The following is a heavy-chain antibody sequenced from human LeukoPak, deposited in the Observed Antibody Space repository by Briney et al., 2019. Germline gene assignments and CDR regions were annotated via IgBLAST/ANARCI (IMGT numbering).Heavy chain of an antibody. CDR2: IYTSGST. J-gene: IGHJ3*02. Sequence: SETLSLTXTVSGGSIRSYYWSWIRQPAGKGLEWIGRIYTSGSTNYNPSLKSRVTMSVDTSKNQFSLKLSSVTAADTAVYYCASLAYCGGDCYSTDAFDIWGQGTMVTVSS. V-gene: IGHV4-4*07. CDR1: GGSIRSYY. CDR3: ASLAYCGGDCYSTDAFDI. D-gene: IGHD2-21*02.